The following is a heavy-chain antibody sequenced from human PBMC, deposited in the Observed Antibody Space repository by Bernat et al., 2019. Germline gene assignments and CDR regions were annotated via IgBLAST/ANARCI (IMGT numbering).Heavy chain of an antibody. CDR2: ISDSGGST. CDR1: GFTFDTYA. J-gene: IGHJ4*02. CDR3: AKDHVLLWFGELLFYFDY. Sequence: EAQLLESGGGLVQPGGSLRLSCAASGFTFDTYAMSWVRQAPGKGLEWVSAISDSGGSTYYADSVKGRFTISRDNSKNTLYLQMNSLRAEDTAVYYCAKDHVLLWFGELLFYFDYWGQGTLVTVSS. V-gene: IGHV3-23*01. D-gene: IGHD3-10*01.